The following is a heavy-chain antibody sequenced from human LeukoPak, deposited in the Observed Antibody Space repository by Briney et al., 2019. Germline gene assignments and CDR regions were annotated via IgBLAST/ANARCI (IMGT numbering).Heavy chain of an antibody. J-gene: IGHJ6*02. CDR2: ISYDGSNK. V-gene: IGHV3-30*03. CDR3: ASRAQNSITMFGVVRPSYYYYGMDV. CDR1: GFTFSSYG. D-gene: IGHD3-3*01. Sequence: PGRSLRLSCAASGFTFSSYGMHWVRQAPGKGLEWVAVISYDGSNKYYADSVKGRFTISRDNSKNTLYLQMNSLRAEDTAVYYCASRAQNSITMFGVVRPSYYYYGMDVWGQGTTVTVSS.